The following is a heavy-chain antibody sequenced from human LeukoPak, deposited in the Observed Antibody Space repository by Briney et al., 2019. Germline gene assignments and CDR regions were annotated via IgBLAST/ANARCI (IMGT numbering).Heavy chain of an antibody. V-gene: IGHV3-23*01. Sequence: PGGSLRLSCAASGFTFSSYSMNWVRQAPGKGLEWVSAISGSGGSTYYADSVKGRFTISRDNSKNTLYLQMNSLRAENTAVYYCANDPPLYGDYDHVSWFDPWGQGTLVTVSS. CDR1: GFTFSSYS. J-gene: IGHJ5*02. CDR2: ISGSGGST. D-gene: IGHD4-17*01. CDR3: ANDPPLYGDYDHVSWFDP.